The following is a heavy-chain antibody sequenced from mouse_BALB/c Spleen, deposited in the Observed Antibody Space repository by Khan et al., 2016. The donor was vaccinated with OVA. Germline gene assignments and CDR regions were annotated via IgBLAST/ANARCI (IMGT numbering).Heavy chain of an antibody. Sequence: EVELVESGGDFVRPGGSLKLSCAASGFTFSTYGMSWVRQTPDKRLDWVATINTGGAYTYYPDTVKGRFTISRDNAKNTLYLQLSSLKSEDTAIYYCARLAYYYNSEGFAYWGRGTLVTVAA. J-gene: IGHJ3*01. CDR3: ARLAYYYNSEGFAY. CDR2: INTGGAYT. D-gene: IGHD1-1*01. CDR1: GFTFSTYG. V-gene: IGHV5-6*01.